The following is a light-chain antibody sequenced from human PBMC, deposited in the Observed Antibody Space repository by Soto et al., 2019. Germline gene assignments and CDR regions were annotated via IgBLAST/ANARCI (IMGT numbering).Light chain of an antibody. Sequence: EIVMTQSPATLSVSPGERATLSCRASQSVSDYLAWYQQTPGQAPRLLIYDASNRATGIPARFSGSGSGTDFTLTISSLEPEDFALYYCHQRQSWPRTFGQGTKVDIK. CDR1: QSVSDY. CDR2: DAS. CDR3: HQRQSWPRT. J-gene: IGKJ1*01. V-gene: IGKV3-11*01.